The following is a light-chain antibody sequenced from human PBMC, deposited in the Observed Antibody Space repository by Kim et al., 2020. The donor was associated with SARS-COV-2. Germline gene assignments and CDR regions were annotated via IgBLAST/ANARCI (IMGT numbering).Light chain of an antibody. CDR1: QSVRSN. CDR3: QQYNNWPPWT. CDR2: GAS. V-gene: IGKV3-15*01. Sequence: SPGERAALSCRASQSVRSNLAWYQQKPGQATRLLIYGASTRATGIPARFSGSGSGTEFTLTISSLQSEDFAVYYCQQYNNWPPWTFGQGTKVDIK. J-gene: IGKJ1*01.